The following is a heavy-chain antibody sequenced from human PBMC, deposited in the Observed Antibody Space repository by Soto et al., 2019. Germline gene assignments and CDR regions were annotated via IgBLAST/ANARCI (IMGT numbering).Heavy chain of an antibody. V-gene: IGHV1-18*01. D-gene: IGHD3-16*01. Sequence: QVQLVQSGDEVKKPGASVKVSCKASGYIFVNYGIAWVRQAPGQGLEWMGWISPYTGNTHSATKVQGRHTMTTDTSTSTADMDLGSLTSDDTAVYYCVMVDNYVTPTPQDVWGQGTTVTVSS. CDR3: VMVDNYVTPTPQDV. CDR1: GYIFVNYG. J-gene: IGHJ6*02. CDR2: ISPYTGNT.